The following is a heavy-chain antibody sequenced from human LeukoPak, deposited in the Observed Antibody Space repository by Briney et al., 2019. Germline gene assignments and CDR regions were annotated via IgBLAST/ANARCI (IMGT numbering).Heavy chain of an antibody. CDR3: ARQYTVTKIHISWFDP. CDR2: IYYSGST. CDR1: GGSISSSSYY. J-gene: IGHJ5*02. D-gene: IGHD4-17*01. V-gene: IGHV4-39*01. Sequence: SETLSLTCTVSGGSISSSSYYWGWIRQPPGKGLEWIGSIYYSGSTYYNPSLKSRVTISVDTSKNQFSLKLSSVTAADTVVYYCARQYTVTKIHISWFDPWGQGTLVTVSS.